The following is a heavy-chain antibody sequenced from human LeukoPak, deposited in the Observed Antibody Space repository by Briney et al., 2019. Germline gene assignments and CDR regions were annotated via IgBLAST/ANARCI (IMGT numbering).Heavy chain of an antibody. CDR1: EFSLSSHW. J-gene: IGHJ6*02. CDR2: IKQDEREK. CDR3: GRYPMDV. V-gene: IGHV3-7*01. Sequence: SGGSLRLSCAASEFSLSSHWMIWVRQAPGKGLEWVANIKQDEREKYYVDSVKGRFTISRDNAKNSLYLQMNDLRVEDTTVYYCGRYPMDVWGQGTTVTVSS.